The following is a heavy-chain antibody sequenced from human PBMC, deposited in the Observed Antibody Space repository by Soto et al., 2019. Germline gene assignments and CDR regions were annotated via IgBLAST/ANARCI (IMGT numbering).Heavy chain of an antibody. CDR1: GFTFSSYS. CDR2: ISSSIRTI. J-gene: IGHJ5*02. D-gene: IGHD3-16*01. Sequence: EVQLVESGGGLVQPGGSLRLSCAASGFTFSSYSMNWVRQAPGKGLEWVSYISSSIRTIYYADSVKGRFTISRDNAKNSTWLQMTSLRAQATAVSSCAREGYYLAWFDPWGQGTLVNVSS. CDR3: AREGYYLAWFDP. V-gene: IGHV3-48*01.